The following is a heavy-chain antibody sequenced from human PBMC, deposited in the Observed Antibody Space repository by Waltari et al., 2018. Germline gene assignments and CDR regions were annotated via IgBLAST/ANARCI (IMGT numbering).Heavy chain of an antibody. CDR2: IYYSGST. D-gene: IGHD3-22*01. CDR3: ARERLVVTRVNFDY. Sequence: QLQLQESGPGLVKPSETLSLTCTVSGDSISSSSYYWGWIRQPPGKGLEWIGSIYYSGSTYYNPSLKSRVTVSVDTSKNQFSLKLSSVTAADTAVYYCARERLVVTRVNFDYWGQGTLVTVSS. CDR1: GDSISSSSYY. J-gene: IGHJ4*02. V-gene: IGHV4-39*07.